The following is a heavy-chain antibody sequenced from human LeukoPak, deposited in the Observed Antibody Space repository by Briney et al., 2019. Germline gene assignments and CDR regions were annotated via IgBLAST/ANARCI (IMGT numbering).Heavy chain of an antibody. V-gene: IGHV4-59*01. CDR1: GDSISSYY. CDR3: ASTSGSYIFDY. J-gene: IGHJ4*02. CDR2: IYYSGRT. D-gene: IGHD1-26*01. Sequence: PSETLSLTCTVSGDSISSYYWSWVRQAPGKELEWIAYIYYSGRTNYNPSLKSRVTMSIDTSKNIFSLNLSSVTAADTAVYYCASTSGSYIFDYWGQGILVAVSS.